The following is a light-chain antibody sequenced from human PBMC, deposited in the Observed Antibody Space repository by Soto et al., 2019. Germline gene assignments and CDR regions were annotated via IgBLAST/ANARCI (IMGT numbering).Light chain of an antibody. J-gene: IGKJ2*01. CDR3: QQDGISPTT. CDR1: QSVGSI. V-gene: IGKV3-20*01. CDR2: DVS. Sequence: TQYKGTLSVAPGERATLSCRASQSVGSILGWYQQKPGRAPRLLISDVSNRANGIPARFSGSGSGTDFTLTISRLEPEDFAVYYCQQDGISPTTFG.